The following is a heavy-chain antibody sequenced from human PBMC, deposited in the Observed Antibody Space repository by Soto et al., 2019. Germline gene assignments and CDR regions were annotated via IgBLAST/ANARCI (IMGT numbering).Heavy chain of an antibody. CDR2: IIPISGTA. Sequence: SVKGSCKASGGPFSRYAFSWVRQAPGQGLEWMGGIIPISGTANYAQKFQGRVTITADESTSTAYMELSSLRSEDTAVYYCARSQGSSTSLEIYYYYYYGMDVWGQGTTVTVS. CDR1: GGPFSRYA. CDR3: ARSQGSSTSLEIYYYYYYGMDV. D-gene: IGHD2-2*01. J-gene: IGHJ6*02. V-gene: IGHV1-69*13.